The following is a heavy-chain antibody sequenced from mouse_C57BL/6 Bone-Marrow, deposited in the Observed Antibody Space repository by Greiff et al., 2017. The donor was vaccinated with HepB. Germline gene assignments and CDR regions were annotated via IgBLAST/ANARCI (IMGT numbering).Heavy chain of an antibody. Sequence: SFPFFFPPSPSPLLSFSFSFFSLITFFISLFFIPHPSCNCLYFLFNIWLDDDKYYNPALKSRLTISKDTSKNQVFLKIANVDTADTATYYCARIAGNYYGSSYWYFDVWGTGTTVTVSS. D-gene: IGHD1-1*01. CDR2: IWLDDDK. CDR1: FFSLITFFIS. J-gene: IGHJ1*03. CDR3: ARIAGNYYGSSYWYFDV. V-gene: IGHV8-8*01.